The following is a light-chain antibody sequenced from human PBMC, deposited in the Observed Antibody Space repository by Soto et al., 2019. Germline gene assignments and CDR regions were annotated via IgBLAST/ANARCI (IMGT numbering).Light chain of an antibody. CDR2: AAS. CDR3: QQLNSYPLT. J-gene: IGKJ4*01. CDR1: QGISSY. Sequence: DIQLTQSPSSLSASVGDRVTITCRASQGISSYLAWYQQKPGKAPKLLIYAASTLQSGVPSRFSGSGSGTEVTLLISSLQPEDFATYYCQQLNSYPLTFGGGTKVEIK. V-gene: IGKV1-9*01.